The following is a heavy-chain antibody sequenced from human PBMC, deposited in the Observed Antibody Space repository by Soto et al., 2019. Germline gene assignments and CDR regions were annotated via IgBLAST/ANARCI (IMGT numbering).Heavy chain of an antibody. Sequence: GGSLRLSCAASGVILSNYVMNWVRQAPGKGLEWVSGISNSGGSTYYADSVKGRFTISRDNSKNTLYLQMNSLRAEDTAIYYCAKYPAVTTKGFDYWGQGALVTVSS. J-gene: IGHJ4*02. V-gene: IGHV3-23*01. D-gene: IGHD5-12*01. CDR1: GVILSNYV. CDR2: ISNSGGST. CDR3: AKYPAVTTKGFDY.